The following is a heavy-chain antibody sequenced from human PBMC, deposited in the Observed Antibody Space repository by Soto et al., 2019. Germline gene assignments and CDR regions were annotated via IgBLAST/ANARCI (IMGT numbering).Heavy chain of an antibody. CDR1: GLSFTSYW. D-gene: IGHD6-13*01. J-gene: IGHJ6*02. Sequence: GESLEISCKGSGLSFTSYWISCVRQMPWKDREWMGRIDPSDSYTNYSPSFQGHVTISADKSIITAYLQWSSLKASDTAMYYCARHSPLVAAAVTNYYNGMDVWGQGTTVTVSS. CDR3: ARHSPLVAAAVTNYYNGMDV. CDR2: IDPSDSYT. V-gene: IGHV5-10-1*01.